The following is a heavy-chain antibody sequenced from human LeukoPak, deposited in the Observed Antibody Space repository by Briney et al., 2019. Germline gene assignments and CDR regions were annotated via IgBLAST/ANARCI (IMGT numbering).Heavy chain of an antibody. CDR3: TTSPRTVGPTTGSFDY. D-gene: IGHD1-26*01. J-gene: IGHJ4*02. CDR2: IKSKTDGGTT. CDR1: GFTFNNAW. V-gene: IGHV3-15*01. Sequence: GGSLRLSCAASGFTFNNAWMSWVRQAPGKGLEWVGRIKSKTDGGTTDYAAPVKGRFTISRDDSKSTLYLQMNSLKTEDTAAYYCTTSPRTVGPTTGSFDYWGQGTLVTVSS.